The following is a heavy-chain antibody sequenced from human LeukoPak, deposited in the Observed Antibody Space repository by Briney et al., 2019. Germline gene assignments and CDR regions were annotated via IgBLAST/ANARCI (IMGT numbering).Heavy chain of an antibody. CDR2: IYHSGST. D-gene: IGHD3-3*02. CDR3: ARVPHGETIFGVVLYWLDP. J-gene: IGHJ5*02. CDR1: GYSISSGYY. Sequence: SETLSLTCTVSGYSISSGYYWGWIRQPPEKGLGWIGSIYHSGSTFYNPSLKSRVTISVDTSKNEFSLKLNSVTAADTAVYYCARVPHGETIFGVVLYWLDPWGQGTLVTVYS. V-gene: IGHV4-38-2*02.